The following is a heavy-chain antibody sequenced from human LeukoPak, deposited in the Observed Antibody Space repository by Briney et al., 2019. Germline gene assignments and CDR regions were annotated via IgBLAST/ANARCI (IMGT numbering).Heavy chain of an antibody. CDR2: IYYSGST. CDR1: GGSISSSNW. Sequence: SGTLSLTCAVSGGSISSSNWWSWVRQPPGKGLEWIGYIYYSGSTYYSPSLKSRLSISVDTSKNQFSLRLSSVTAADTAVYYCARVAYSYGYSDYWGQGTLVTVSS. V-gene: IGHV4-4*02. J-gene: IGHJ4*02. CDR3: ARVAYSYGYSDY. D-gene: IGHD5-18*01.